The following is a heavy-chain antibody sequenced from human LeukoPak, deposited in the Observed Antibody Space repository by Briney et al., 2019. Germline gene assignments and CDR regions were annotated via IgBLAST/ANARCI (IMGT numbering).Heavy chain of an antibody. CDR3: ARSAYYDSSGYSPRFDY. CDR1: GGSFSGYY. D-gene: IGHD3-22*01. V-gene: IGHV4-34*01. Sequence: KPSATLSLTCAVYGGSFSGYYWSWIRQPPGKGLEWIGEINHSGSTNYNPSLKSRVTISVDTSKNQFSLKLSSVTAADTAVYYCARSAYYDSSGYSPRFDYWGQGTLVTVSS. J-gene: IGHJ4*02. CDR2: INHSGST.